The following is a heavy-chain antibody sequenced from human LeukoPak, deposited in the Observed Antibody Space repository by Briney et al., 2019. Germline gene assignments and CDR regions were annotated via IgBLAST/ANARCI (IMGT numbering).Heavy chain of an antibody. Sequence: GASVKVSCKASGYTFTSYDINWVRQATGQGLEWMGWMNPNSGNTGYAQKFQGRVTITRNTSISTAYMELSSLRSEDTAVYYCARGGHRWFGAPLGYWGQGTLVTVSS. J-gene: IGHJ4*02. CDR1: GYTFTSYD. V-gene: IGHV1-8*03. CDR2: MNPNSGNT. D-gene: IGHD3-10*01. CDR3: ARGGHRWFGAPLGY.